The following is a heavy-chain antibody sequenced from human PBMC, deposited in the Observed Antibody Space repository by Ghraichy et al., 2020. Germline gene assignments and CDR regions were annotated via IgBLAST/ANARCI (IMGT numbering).Heavy chain of an antibody. CDR1: GFTFSSYA. CDR3: AKTGTVGYCSSTSCRDFDN. J-gene: IGHJ4*02. D-gene: IGHD2-2*01. V-gene: IGHV3-23*01. CDR2: ISGSGGST. Sequence: GVLNISCAASGFTFSSYAMSWVRRAPGRGLEWVSAISGSGGSTYYADSVKGRFTISRDNSKNTLYLQMNSLRAEDTAVYYCAKTGTVGYCSSTSCRDFDNWGQGTLVTVSS.